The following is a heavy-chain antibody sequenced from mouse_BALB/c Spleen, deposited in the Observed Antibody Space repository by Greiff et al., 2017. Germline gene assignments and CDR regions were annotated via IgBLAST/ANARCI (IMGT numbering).Heavy chain of an antibody. V-gene: IGHV5-6*01. CDR3: ARYYDYDEGAMDY. CDR1: GFTFSSYG. Sequence: EVMLVESGGDLVKPGGSLKLSCAASGFTFSSYGMSWVRQTPDKRLEWVATISSGGSYTYYPDSVKGRFTISRDNAKNTLYLQMSSLKSEDTAMYYCARYYDYDEGAMDYWGQGTSVTVSS. D-gene: IGHD2-4*01. CDR2: ISSGGSYT. J-gene: IGHJ4*01.